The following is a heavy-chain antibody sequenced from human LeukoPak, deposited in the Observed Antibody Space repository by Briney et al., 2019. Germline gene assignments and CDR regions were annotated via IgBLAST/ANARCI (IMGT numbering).Heavy chain of an antibody. Sequence: GGSLRLSCAASGFTFSSCAMHWVRQAPGKGLEWVAVISYDGSNEFYADSVKGRFSISRDNSKNTLYLQMNSLRAEDTAVYYCAKEMGFKIREVMLGFFDYWGQGTLVTVSS. CDR3: AKEMGFKIREVMLGFFDY. J-gene: IGHJ4*02. D-gene: IGHD3-10*01. V-gene: IGHV3-30*18. CDR1: GFTFSSCA. CDR2: ISYDGSNE.